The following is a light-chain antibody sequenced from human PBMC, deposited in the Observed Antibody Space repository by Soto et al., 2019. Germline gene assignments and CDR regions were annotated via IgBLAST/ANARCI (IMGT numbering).Light chain of an antibody. J-gene: IGKJ2*01. V-gene: IGKV3-11*01. CDR3: QQRSNWPPVYP. CDR1: QSVRSY. Sequence: EIVLTQSPATLSLSPGERGTRSCKGCQSVRSYLAWYQQKPGQAPRLLIYDASNRATGIPARFSGSGSGTDFTLTSRSLEPEDFAVYYCQQRSNWPPVYPFGKGTRWIS. CDR2: DAS.